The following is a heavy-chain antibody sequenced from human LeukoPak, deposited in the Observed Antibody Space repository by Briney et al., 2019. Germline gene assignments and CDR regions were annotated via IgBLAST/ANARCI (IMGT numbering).Heavy chain of an antibody. Sequence: ASVKVSCKASGYTFTGYYMHWVRQAPGQGLEWMGWINPNSGGTNYAQKFQGRVTITRDTSISTAYMELSRLRSDDTAVYYCARPYYDFWSGHDAFDIWGQGTMVTVSS. CDR3: ARPYYDFWSGHDAFDI. V-gene: IGHV1-2*02. J-gene: IGHJ3*02. CDR2: INPNSGGT. D-gene: IGHD3-3*01. CDR1: GYTFTGYY.